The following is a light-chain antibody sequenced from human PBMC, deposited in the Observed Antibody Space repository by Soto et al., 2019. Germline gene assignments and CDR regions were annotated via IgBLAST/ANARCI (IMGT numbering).Light chain of an antibody. V-gene: IGKV3-15*01. Sequence: EIVMTQSPATLSVSPGERATLSCRASQSVSSNLAWYQQKPGQAPRLLIYGASTRATGIPVRFSGSGSGTEFPLTISSLQSEDFAVYYCQQYNNWWTFGQGTKVEIK. CDR2: GAS. J-gene: IGKJ1*01. CDR1: QSVSSN. CDR3: QQYNNWWT.